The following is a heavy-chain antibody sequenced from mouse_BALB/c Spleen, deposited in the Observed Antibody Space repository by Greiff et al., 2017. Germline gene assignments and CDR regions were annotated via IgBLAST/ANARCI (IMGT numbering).Heavy chain of an antibody. J-gene: IGHJ3*01. V-gene: IGHV1-69*02. Sequence: VQLQQPGAELVKPGAPVKLSCKASGYTFTSYWMNWVKQRPGRGLEWIGRIDPSDSETHYNQKFKDKATLTVDKSSSTAYIQLSSLTSEDSAVYYCASSYYGNWFAYWGQGTLVTVSA. CDR2: IDPSDSET. CDR3: ASSYYGNWFAY. D-gene: IGHD2-10*01. CDR1: GYTFTSYW.